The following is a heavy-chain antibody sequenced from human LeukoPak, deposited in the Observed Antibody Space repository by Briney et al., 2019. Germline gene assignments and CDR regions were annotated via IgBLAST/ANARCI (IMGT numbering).Heavy chain of an antibody. CDR3: TTTFSVRLRLGDLSLPRIDY. CDR2: IKRKGDGGTT. CDR1: EFIFSSFA. D-gene: IGHD3-16*02. J-gene: IGHJ4*02. V-gene: IGHV3-15*01. Sequence: PGGSLRLSCAASEFIFSSFAMSWVRQAPGEGLEWVGRIKRKGDGGTTDYAAPVKDRFTISRDDSKNTLYLQMNSLKTEDTAVYYCTTTFSVRLRLGDLSLPRIDYWGQGTLVTVSS.